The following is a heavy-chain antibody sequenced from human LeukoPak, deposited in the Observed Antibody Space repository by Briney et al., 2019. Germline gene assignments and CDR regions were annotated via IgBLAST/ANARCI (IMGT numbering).Heavy chain of an antibody. Sequence: GGSLRLSCVASGFTFSSYAMNWVRRAPGKGLEWVSAISGSGGSTYYADSVKGRFTISRDNSKNTLYLQMNSLRAEDTAVYYCAKESPSSNYYYDSSGYLDYWGQGTLVTVSS. D-gene: IGHD3-22*01. J-gene: IGHJ4*02. CDR1: GFTFSSYA. V-gene: IGHV3-23*01. CDR2: ISGSGGST. CDR3: AKESPSSNYYYDSSGYLDY.